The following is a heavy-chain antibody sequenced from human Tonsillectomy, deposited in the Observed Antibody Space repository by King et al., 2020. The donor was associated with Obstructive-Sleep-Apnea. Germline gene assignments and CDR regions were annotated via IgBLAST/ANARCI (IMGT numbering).Heavy chain of an antibody. V-gene: IGHV3-23*04. Sequence: VQLVESGGGLVHPGGSLRLSCAASGFTFSGYAMSWVRQAPGKGLEWVSSIRGRGGRTYYADSVKGRFTISRDNSKNTLYLQMNSLRAEDTAVYYCAKEWELWGIIDYWGQGSLVTVSS. CDR3: AKEWELWGIIDY. CDR1: GFTFSGYA. CDR2: IRGRGGRT. D-gene: IGHD1-26*01. J-gene: IGHJ4*02.